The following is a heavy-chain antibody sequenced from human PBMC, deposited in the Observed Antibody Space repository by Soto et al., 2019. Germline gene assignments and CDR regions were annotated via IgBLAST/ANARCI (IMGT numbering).Heavy chain of an antibody. J-gene: IGHJ4*02. D-gene: IGHD5-18*01. CDR2: ISGSGGST. V-gene: IGHV3-23*01. CDR3: AKTTETAMVTLSSGWYLGYYFDY. Sequence: HPGGSLRLSCAASGFTFSSYAMSWVRQAPGKGREWVSAISGSGGSTYYADSVKGRFTISRDNSKNTLYLQMNSLRAEDTAVYYCAKTTETAMVTLSSGWYLGYYFDYWGQGTLVTVSS. CDR1: GFTFSSYA.